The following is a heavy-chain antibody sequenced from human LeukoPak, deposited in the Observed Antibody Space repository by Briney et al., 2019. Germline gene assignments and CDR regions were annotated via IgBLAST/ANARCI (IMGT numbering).Heavy chain of an antibody. CDR2: IYYTGRT. CDR1: GGSIASNSNY. V-gene: IGHV4-39*01. Sequence: SETLSLTCTVSGGSIASNSNYWGWIRQPPGKGLEWIGNIYYTGRTFYNPSLKSRVTISVDTSKDQFSLRLSSVTATDTAVYFCARGGDDSSGYYLFNHWGQGTLVTISS. CDR3: ARGGDDSSGYYLFNH. D-gene: IGHD3-22*01. J-gene: IGHJ4*02.